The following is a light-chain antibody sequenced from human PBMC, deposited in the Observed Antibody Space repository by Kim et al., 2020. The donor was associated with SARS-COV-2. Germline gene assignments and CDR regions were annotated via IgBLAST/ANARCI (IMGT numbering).Light chain of an antibody. J-gene: IGLJ3*02. CDR2: DVS. CDR3: SSYAGSNIWV. Sequence: GQSVTISCTVTSSDVGGYNYVSWYRQHPGKAPKLMIYDVSKRPSGVPDRFSGSKSGNTAYLTVSGLQAEDEADYYCSSYAGSNIWVFGGGTQLTVL. CDR1: SSDVGGYNY. V-gene: IGLV2-8*01.